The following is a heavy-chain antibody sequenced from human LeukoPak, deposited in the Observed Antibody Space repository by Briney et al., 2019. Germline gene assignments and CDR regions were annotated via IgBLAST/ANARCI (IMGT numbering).Heavy chain of an antibody. V-gene: IGHV3-23*01. D-gene: IGHD1-14*01. CDR1: GFTFSSYA. CDR3: AKIEIPGTPNYYGMDV. J-gene: IGHJ6*02. Sequence: QSGASLRLPCAASGFTFSSYAMSWVRQAPGKGLEWVSAISGSGGSTCYADSVKGRFTISRDNSKNTLYLQMNSLRAGDTAVYYCAKIEIPGTPNYYGMDVWGQGTTVTVSS. CDR2: ISGSGGST.